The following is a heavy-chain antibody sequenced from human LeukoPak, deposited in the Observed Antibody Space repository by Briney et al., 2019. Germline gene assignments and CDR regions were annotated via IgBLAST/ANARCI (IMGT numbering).Heavy chain of an antibody. CDR2: IFGSGSNT. CDR3: AKEIAVSGQGVFDY. Sequence: GGSLGLSCAASGFTFSSYAMSWVRQSPGKGLEWVSAIFGSGSNTFYADSVKGRFTISRDNPTNTLFLQMNSLRAEDTAVYFCAKEIAVSGQGVFDYWGQGTLVTVSS. CDR1: GFTFSSYA. J-gene: IGHJ4*02. V-gene: IGHV3-23*01. D-gene: IGHD6-19*01.